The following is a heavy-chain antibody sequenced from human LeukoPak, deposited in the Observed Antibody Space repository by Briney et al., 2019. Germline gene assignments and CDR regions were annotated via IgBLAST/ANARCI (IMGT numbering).Heavy chain of an antibody. D-gene: IGHD2-2*01. Sequence: GESLKISCKGSGYSFTSYWIGWVRQMPGKGLEWMGIIYPGDSDTRYSPSFQGQVTISADKSISTAYLQWSSLKASDTAMYYCARQRYQLLTDDYYYYYYMDVWGKGTTVTVSS. J-gene: IGHJ6*03. CDR1: GYSFTSYW. CDR2: IYPGDSDT. V-gene: IGHV5-51*01. CDR3: ARQRYQLLTDDYYYYYYMDV.